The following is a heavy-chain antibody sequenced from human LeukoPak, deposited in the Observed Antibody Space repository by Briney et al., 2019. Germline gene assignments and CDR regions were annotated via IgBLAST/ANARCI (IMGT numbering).Heavy chain of an antibody. V-gene: IGHV1-69*13. CDR1: GGTFSSYA. CDR2: IIPIFGTA. CDR3: AANIAVAAVVRNWFDH. Sequence: SVKVSCKASGGTFSSYAISWVRQAPGQGLEWMGGIIPIFGTANYAQKFQGRVTITADESTSTAYMELSSLRSEDTAVYYCAANIAVAAVVRNWFDHWGQGTLVTVSS. D-gene: IGHD6-19*01. J-gene: IGHJ5*02.